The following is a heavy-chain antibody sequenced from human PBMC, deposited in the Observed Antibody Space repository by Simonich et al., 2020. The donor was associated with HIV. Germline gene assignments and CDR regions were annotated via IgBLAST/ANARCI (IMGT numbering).Heavy chain of an antibody. D-gene: IGHD2-2*01. V-gene: IGHV1-46*01. CDR2: IHPSGGST. J-gene: IGHJ4*02. CDR3: ARGPGVPAAIDY. Sequence: QVQLVQSGAEVKKPGASVKVSCKASGYTFTSYYMHWVRQAPGQGLEWIGIIHPSGGSTSYAQKFQGRGTMTRDTSTSTVYMELSSLRSEDTAVYYCARGPGVPAAIDYWGQGTLVTVSS. CDR1: GYTFTSYY.